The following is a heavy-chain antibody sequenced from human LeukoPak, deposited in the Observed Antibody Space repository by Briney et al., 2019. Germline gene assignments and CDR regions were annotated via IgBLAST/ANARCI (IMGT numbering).Heavy chain of an antibody. J-gene: IGHJ4*02. CDR3: AREIVSAVAGNFNY. CDR1: GFTFSSYW. Sequence: PGGSLRLSCAASGFTFSSYWMSWVRQAPGKGLEWVANIKQDGSEKYYVDSVKGRFTISRDNAKNSLYLEMNSLRAEDTALYYCAREIVSAVAGNFNYWGQGTLVTVSS. V-gene: IGHV3-7*01. D-gene: IGHD6-19*01. CDR2: IKQDGSEK.